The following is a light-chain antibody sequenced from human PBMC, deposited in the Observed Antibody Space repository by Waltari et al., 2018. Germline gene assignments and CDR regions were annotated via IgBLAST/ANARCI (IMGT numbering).Light chain of an antibody. CDR1: SNNVAYQG. CDR3: SSFDNSRTEVV. Sequence: QAGLTQSPSLSKALGQTATLTCAGNSNNVAYQGTTWLQQHHGHPPTLLFYSDNYRPSGISDRFSASRSGNTGSLAITGLQREDEADYYCSSFDNSRTEVVFGGGTKLTVL. CDR2: SDN. J-gene: IGLJ2*01. V-gene: IGLV10-54*02.